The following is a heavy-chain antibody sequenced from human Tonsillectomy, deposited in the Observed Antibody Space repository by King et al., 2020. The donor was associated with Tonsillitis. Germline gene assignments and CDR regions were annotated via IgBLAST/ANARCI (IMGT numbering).Heavy chain of an antibody. CDR2: ISGGGST. CDR3: AKGSI. CDR1: GFTFSSYA. V-gene: IGHV3-23*04. Sequence: VQLVESGGGLVQPGGSLRLSCAASGFTFSSYAMSWVRQAPGKWLELVSGISGGGSTSYADSVKGRFTISRDNSKNTLYLQMNSLRAEDTAVYYCAKGSIWGQGTLVTVSS. J-gene: IGHJ4*02.